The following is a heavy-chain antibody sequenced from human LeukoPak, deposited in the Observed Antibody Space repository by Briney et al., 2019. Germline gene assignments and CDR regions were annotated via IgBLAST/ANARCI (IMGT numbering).Heavy chain of an antibody. CDR2: ISGSGDST. D-gene: IGHD5-12*01. J-gene: IGHJ6*02. Sequence: PGGSLRLSCAASGFTFSAYAMTWVRQAPGKGLEWVSAISGSGDSTFYADSVKGRFTISRDNSKNTLYLQMNSLRAEDTAVYYCARDKRGYSGYEGGYYYYGMDVWGQGTTVTVSS. CDR3: ARDKRGYSGYEGGYYYYGMDV. CDR1: GFTFSAYA. V-gene: IGHV3-23*01.